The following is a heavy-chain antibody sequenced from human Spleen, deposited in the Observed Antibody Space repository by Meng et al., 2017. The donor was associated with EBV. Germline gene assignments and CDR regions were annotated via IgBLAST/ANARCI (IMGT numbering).Heavy chain of an antibody. CDR1: GYTFTSYA. CDR2: INTNTGFP. Sequence: QVQLRKSVIELKKPGSLVKVSGKASGYTFTSYAMKWVRQAPGQGLEWLGWINTNTGFPTSAQGFRGRLVFSLDNSVSTAYLQINSLKADDTAVYYCARGLAYGDSGVDYWGQGTLVTVSS. D-gene: IGHD4-17*01. V-gene: IGHV7-4-1*02. CDR3: ARGLAYGDSGVDY. J-gene: IGHJ4*02.